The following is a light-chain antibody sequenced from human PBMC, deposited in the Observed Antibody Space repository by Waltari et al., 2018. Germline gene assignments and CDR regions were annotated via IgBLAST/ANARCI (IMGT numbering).Light chain of an antibody. CDR3: QQRSDWLT. CDR1: QNVNNF. V-gene: IGKV3-11*01. Sequence: EIVLTQSPATLSLSPGERATLSCRASQNVNNFLNWYQQKPGQAPRLLIYDASNRPTGVPDRFSGSGSGTDFTLTISRLDPEDFGVYYCQQRSDWLTFGGGTKVEVK. J-gene: IGKJ4*01. CDR2: DAS.